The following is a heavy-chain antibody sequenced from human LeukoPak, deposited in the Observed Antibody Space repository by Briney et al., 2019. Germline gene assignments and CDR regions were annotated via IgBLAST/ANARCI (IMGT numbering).Heavy chain of an antibody. Sequence: ASVKVSCKASGYTFSSYAISWVRQAPGQGLEWMGWISAYNGNTNYAQKLQGRVTMTTDTSTGTAYMELRSLRSDDTAVYYCARDPPRKLRYSSDYWGQGTLVTVSS. J-gene: IGHJ4*02. V-gene: IGHV1-18*01. CDR3: ARDPPRKLRYSSDY. CDR2: ISAYNGNT. D-gene: IGHD3-16*02. CDR1: GYTFSSYA.